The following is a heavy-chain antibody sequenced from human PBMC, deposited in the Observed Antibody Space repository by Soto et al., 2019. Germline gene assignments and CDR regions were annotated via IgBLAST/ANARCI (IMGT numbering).Heavy chain of an antibody. CDR2: IYYRWST. D-gene: IGHD3-10*01. Sequence: QVQLQESGPGLVKPSQTLSLTCTVSGGSISSGGYYWRWLRQHPGKALARIGYIYYRWSTYYNPSLKSRVTISVDTSKNQFSLKLSSVTAADTAVYYCARAAPVSRGITIGWFDPWGQGTLVAVSS. CDR3: ARAAPVSRGITIGWFDP. V-gene: IGHV4-31*03. J-gene: IGHJ5*02. CDR1: GGSISSGGYY.